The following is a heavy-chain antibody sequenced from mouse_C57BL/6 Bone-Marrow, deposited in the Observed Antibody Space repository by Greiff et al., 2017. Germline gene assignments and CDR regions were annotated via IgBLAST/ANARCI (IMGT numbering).Heavy chain of an antibody. Sequence: VQLQQSGAELVRPGASVKLSCTASGFNIKDYYMHWVKQRPEQGLEWIGRIDPADGDTEYAQKFQGKATMTADKSSNTAYLQLSRLTSEDAAVYYCTPNCEEECFDYWGQGTTLTVSS. D-gene: IGHD4-1*01. J-gene: IGHJ2*01. V-gene: IGHV14-1*01. CDR1: GFNIKDYY. CDR3: TPNCEEECFDY. CDR2: IDPADGDT.